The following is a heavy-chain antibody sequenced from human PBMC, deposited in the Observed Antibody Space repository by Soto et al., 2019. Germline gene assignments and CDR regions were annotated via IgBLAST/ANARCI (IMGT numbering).Heavy chain of an antibody. Sequence: PGESLKISCKGSGYSLTSYWIGWVRQMPGKGLEWLGIIYPGDSDTRYSPSFQGQVTISADKSISTAYLQWSSLKASDTAMYYCARLPGYCSGGSCHYYYYMDVWGKGTTVTVSS. CDR2: IYPGDSDT. V-gene: IGHV5-51*01. D-gene: IGHD2-15*01. CDR1: GYSLTSYW. J-gene: IGHJ6*03. CDR3: ARLPGYCSGGSCHYYYYMDV.